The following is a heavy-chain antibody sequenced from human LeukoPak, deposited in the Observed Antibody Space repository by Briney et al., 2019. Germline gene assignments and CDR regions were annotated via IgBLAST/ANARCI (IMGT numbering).Heavy chain of an antibody. Sequence: SETLSLTCGVFGGPFIGYYGTWLRQPPGKGLEWIGQINHRGSSHYNPSLRSRVTISVDTSKTQFSLKLTSVTAADTAVYYCARDKFCSDTGSCNIGLFDFWAKGALVTVSS. D-gene: IGHD2-15*01. CDR2: INHRGSS. J-gene: IGHJ4*02. CDR1: GGPFIGYY. V-gene: IGHV4-34*01. CDR3: ARDKFCSDTGSCNIGLFDF.